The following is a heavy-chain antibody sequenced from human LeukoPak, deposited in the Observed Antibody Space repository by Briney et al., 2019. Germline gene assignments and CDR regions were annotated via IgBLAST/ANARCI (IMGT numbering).Heavy chain of an antibody. J-gene: IGHJ6*02. CDR1: GGSISSGGYY. D-gene: IGHD3-3*01. V-gene: IGHV4-31*03. CDR3: ALTYYDFWSGHNDYGMDV. CDR2: IYYSGST. Sequence: SETLSLTCTVSGGSISSGGYYWSWIRQHPGKGLEWIGYIYYSGSTYYNPSLKSRVTISVDTSKNQFSLKLSSVTAADTAVYYCALTYYDFWSGHNDYGMDVWGQGTTVTVSS.